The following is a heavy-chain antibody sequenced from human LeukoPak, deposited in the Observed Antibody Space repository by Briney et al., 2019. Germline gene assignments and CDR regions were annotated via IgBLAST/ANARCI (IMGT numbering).Heavy chain of an antibody. V-gene: IGHV1-69*04. Sequence: GASAKVSCKASGGTFSSYAISWVRQAPGQGLEWMGRIIPILGIANYAQKFQGRVTITADKSTSTAYMELSSLRSEDTAVYYCARELLWFGELMGNWGQGTLVTVSS. D-gene: IGHD3-10*01. CDR1: GGTFSSYA. J-gene: IGHJ4*02. CDR2: IIPILGIA. CDR3: ARELLWFGELMGN.